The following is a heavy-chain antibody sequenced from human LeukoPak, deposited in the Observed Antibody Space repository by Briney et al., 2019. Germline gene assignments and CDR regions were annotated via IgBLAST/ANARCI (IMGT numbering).Heavy chain of an antibody. CDR3: ARVSCTSCYTVDY. CDR2: ISYDGSNK. J-gene: IGHJ4*02. V-gene: IGHV3-30-3*01. D-gene: IGHD2-2*02. Sequence: GGSLRLSCAASGFTFSSYAMHWVRQAPDKGLEWVAVISYDGSNKYYADSVEGRFTISRDNSKNTLYLQMNSLRAEDTAVYYCARVSCTSCYTVDYWGQGTLVTVSS. CDR1: GFTFSSYA.